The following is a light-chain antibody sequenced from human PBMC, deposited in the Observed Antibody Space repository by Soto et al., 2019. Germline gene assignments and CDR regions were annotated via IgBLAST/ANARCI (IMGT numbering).Light chain of an antibody. CDR3: QQYVTTPIT. V-gene: IGKV3-20*01. Sequence: EIVLTQSPGTLSLSPGERATLSCRASQSVSSSYLAWYQQKPGQAPRLLIYGASSRATGIPDRISGSGSGTDFTLTISRLEPADFAVYYCQQYVTTPITSGQGKRLEIK. CDR1: QSVSSSY. J-gene: IGKJ5*01. CDR2: GAS.